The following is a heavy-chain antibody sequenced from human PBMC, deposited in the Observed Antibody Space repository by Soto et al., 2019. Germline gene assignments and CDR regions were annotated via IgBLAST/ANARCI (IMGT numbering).Heavy chain of an antibody. Sequence: ASVKVSCKASGYTFTSYAMHWVRQAPGQRLEWMGWINAGNGNTKYSQKFQGRVTITRDTSASTAYMELSSLRSEDTAVYYCARPTRGALGVVIIAPSHWGQGTLVTVSS. CDR2: INAGNGNT. D-gene: IGHD3-3*01. V-gene: IGHV1-3*01. J-gene: IGHJ4*02. CDR1: GYTFTSYA. CDR3: ARPTRGALGVVIIAPSH.